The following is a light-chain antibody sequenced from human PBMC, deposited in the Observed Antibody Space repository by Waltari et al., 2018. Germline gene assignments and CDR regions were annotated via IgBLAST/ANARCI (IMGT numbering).Light chain of an antibody. CDR2: VNSDGSH. J-gene: IGLJ3*02. Sequence: LVLTQSPSASASLVASVKLTCSLPGEYSAYAIAWHQQQPLKGPRYWMTVNSDGSHKKGYGISERFSGSSSDVDRYLIISRRQSDDEADYFCQTWGTGIQVFGSGTKLTVL. CDR1: GEYSAYA. CDR3: QTWGTGIQV. V-gene: IGLV4-69*01.